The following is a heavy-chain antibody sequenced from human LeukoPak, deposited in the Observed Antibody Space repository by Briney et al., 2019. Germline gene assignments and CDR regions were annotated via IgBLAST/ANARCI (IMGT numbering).Heavy chain of an antibody. CDR2: IKQDGSEK. J-gene: IGHJ4*02. V-gene: IGHV3-7*03. CDR1: GFTFSNLW. CDR3: ATSTAAAGTD. Sequence: GGSLRLSCAASGFTFSNLWMSWVRQAPGKGLKWVANIKQDGSEKYYVDSVKGRFTISRDNAQNSLYLQMNSLRAGDTAIYYCATSTAAAGTDWGQGTLVTVSS. D-gene: IGHD6-13*01.